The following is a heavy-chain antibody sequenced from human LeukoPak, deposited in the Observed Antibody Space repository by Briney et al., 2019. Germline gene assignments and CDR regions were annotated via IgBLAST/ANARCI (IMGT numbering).Heavy chain of an antibody. CDR3: ARRRYYYDY. CDR1: GGSISSYY. J-gene: IGHJ4*02. CDR2: IYYSGST. D-gene: IGHD3-16*02. V-gene: IGHV4-59*08. Sequence: SETLSLTCTVSGGSISSYYWSWIRQPPGKGLEWIGYIYYSGSTNYNPSLKSRVTISVDTSKNQFSLKLSSVTAADTAVYYCARRRYYYDYWGQGTLVTVSS.